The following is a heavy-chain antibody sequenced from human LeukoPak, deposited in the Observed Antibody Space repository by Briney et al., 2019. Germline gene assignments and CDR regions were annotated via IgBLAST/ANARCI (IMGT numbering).Heavy chain of an antibody. CDR3: ARGGTDTAMVRTDFYYMDV. V-gene: IGHV4-59*01. CDR2: IYFSGST. J-gene: IGHJ6*03. D-gene: IGHD5-18*01. CDR1: GGSISSYY. Sequence: PSQTLSLTCTVSGGSISSYYWSWIRQPPGKGLEWIGYIYFSGSTNYNPSLKSRVTISVDTSKNQFSLKLSSVTAADTAVYYCARGGTDTAMVRTDFYYMDVWGRGTTDTVSS.